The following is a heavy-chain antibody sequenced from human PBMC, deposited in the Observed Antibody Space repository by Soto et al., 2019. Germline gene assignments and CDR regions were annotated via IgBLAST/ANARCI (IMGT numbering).Heavy chain of an antibody. CDR1: GFTFSSHA. J-gene: IGHJ4*02. D-gene: IGHD3-10*01. Sequence: PGGSLRLSCAASGFTFSSHAINWVRQAPGKELEWISSIDSSSSFIYYADSVKGRFTISRDNAKNSVFLHMSSLRADDTAVYYCARDPLWFGEIGYFDYWGQGALVTVSS. CDR2: IDSSSSFI. V-gene: IGHV3-21*06. CDR3: ARDPLWFGEIGYFDY.